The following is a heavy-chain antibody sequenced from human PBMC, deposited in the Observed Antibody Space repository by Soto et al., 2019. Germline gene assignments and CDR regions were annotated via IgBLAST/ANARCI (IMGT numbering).Heavy chain of an antibody. D-gene: IGHD3-16*01. CDR2: ISSSSSTI. CDR1: GFTFSSYS. V-gene: IGHV3-48*01. Sequence: EVQLVESGGGLVQPGGSLRLSCAASGFTFSSYSMNWVRQAPGKGLEWVSYISSSSSTIYYADSVKGRFTISRDNAKNSLYLQMNILRAEDTAVYYCARGYNDYIWGSVDYFDYWGKGPLVPVSS. J-gene: IGHJ4*02. CDR3: ARGYNDYIWGSVDYFDY.